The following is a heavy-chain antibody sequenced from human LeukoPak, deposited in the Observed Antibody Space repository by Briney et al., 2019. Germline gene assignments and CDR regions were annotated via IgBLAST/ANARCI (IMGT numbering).Heavy chain of an antibody. D-gene: IGHD6-19*01. CDR3: ARDVEQWLVRVYYFDY. CDR1: GFTLSSYS. J-gene: IGHJ4*02. V-gene: IGHV3-48*01. CDR2: ISSGSTTM. Sequence: PGGSLRLSCATSGFTLSSYSMNWVRQAPGKGLEWVSYISSGSTTMYYADSVKGRFTISRDNAKNSLYLQMNSPRAEDTAVYYCARDVEQWLVRVYYFDYWGQGTLVTVSS.